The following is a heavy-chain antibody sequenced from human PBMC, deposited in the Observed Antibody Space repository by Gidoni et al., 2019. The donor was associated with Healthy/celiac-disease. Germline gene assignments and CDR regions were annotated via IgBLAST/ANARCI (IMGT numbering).Heavy chain of an antibody. CDR2: IWYDGSNK. J-gene: IGHJ4*02. D-gene: IGHD3-9*01. CDR3: AREWDTYYDILTGPFDY. V-gene: IGHV3-33*01. Sequence: APGKGLEWVAVIWYDGSNKYYADSVKGRFTISRDNSKNTLYLQMNSLRAEDTAVYYCAREWDTYYDILTGPFDYWGQGTLVTVSS.